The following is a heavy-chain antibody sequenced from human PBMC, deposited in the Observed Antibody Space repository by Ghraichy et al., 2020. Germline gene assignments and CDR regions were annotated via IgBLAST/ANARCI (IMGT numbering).Heavy chain of an antibody. D-gene: IGHD1-14*01. CDR2: ISSSSSYI. CDR1: GFTFSSYS. Sequence: GESLNISCAASGFTFSSYSMNWVRQAPGKGLEWVSSISSSSSYIYYADSVKGRFTISRDNAKNSLYLQMNSLRAEDTAVYYCARDAGNHRSGHAFDIWGQGTMVTVSS. V-gene: IGHV3-21*01. J-gene: IGHJ3*02. CDR3: ARDAGNHRSGHAFDI.